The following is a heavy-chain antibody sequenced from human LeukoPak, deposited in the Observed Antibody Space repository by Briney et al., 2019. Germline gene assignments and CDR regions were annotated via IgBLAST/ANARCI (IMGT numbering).Heavy chain of an antibody. CDR3: ARVGGYSYGPSNYYFDY. D-gene: IGHD5-18*01. CDR2: XXXSGST. Sequence: ASETLSLTCTVSGGSISSYXXSWXXQXXXXXXXXXXYXXXSGSTNYNPSLKSRVTISVDTSKNQFSLKLSSVTAADTAVYYCARVGGYSYGPSNYYFDYWGQGTLVTVSS. J-gene: IGHJ4*02. CDR1: GGSISSYX. V-gene: IGHV4-59*01.